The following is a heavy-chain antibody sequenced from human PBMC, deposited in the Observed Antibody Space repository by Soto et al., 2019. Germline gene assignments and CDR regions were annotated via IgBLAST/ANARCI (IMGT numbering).Heavy chain of an antibody. CDR3: AKDTHYYDSSGYYSTSPTFDY. Sequence: PGGSLRLSCSASGFTFSSYAMSWVRQAPGKGLEWVSAISGSGGSTYYADSVKGRFTISRDNSKNTLYLQMNSLRAEDTAVYYCAKDTHYYDSSGYYSTSPTFDYWGQGTLVTVSS. CDR2: ISGSGGST. D-gene: IGHD3-22*01. CDR1: GFTFSSYA. J-gene: IGHJ4*02. V-gene: IGHV3-23*01.